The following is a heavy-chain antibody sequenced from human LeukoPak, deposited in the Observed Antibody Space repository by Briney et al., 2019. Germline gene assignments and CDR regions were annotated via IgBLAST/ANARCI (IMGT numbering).Heavy chain of an antibody. V-gene: IGHV1-8*03. CDR3: ARGGSLRYYYGMDV. J-gene: IGHJ6*02. D-gene: IGHD4-17*01. CDR2: MNPNSGNT. Sequence: ASVKVSCKASGYTFTSYDINWVRQATGQGLEWMGWMNPNSGNTGYAQKFQGRVTITRNTSISTAYMELSSLRSEDTAVYYCARGGSLRYYYGMDVWGQGTTVTVSS. CDR1: GYTFTSYD.